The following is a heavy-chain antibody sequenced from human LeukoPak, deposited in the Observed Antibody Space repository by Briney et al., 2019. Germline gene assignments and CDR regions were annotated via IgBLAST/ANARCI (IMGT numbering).Heavy chain of an antibody. CDR3: ARDRYYGSGSYLGYYYYGMDV. J-gene: IGHJ6*02. D-gene: IGHD3-10*01. CDR2: IYSGGST. CDR1: GFTVSSNY. V-gene: IGHV3-53*04. Sequence: GGSLRLSCAASGFTVSSNYVSWVRQAPGRGLEWVSVIYSGGSTYYADSVKGRFTISRHNSKNTLYLQMNSLRAEDTAVYYCARDRYYGSGSYLGYYYYGMDVWGQGTTVTVSS.